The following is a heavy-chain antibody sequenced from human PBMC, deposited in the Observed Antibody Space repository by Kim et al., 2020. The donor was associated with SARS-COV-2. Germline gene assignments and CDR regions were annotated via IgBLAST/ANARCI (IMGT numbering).Heavy chain of an antibody. D-gene: IGHD3-10*01. Sequence: SETLSLTCTVADGFISSGGYYWSWIRQHPGKGLEWIGNIYHSGYPHYNPYLKSRVTISIDTSKNQFSLNVSSVTAADTAIYYCARQVTSYYFDYWGQGTLVTVSS. CDR3: ARQVTSYYFDY. CDR1: DGFISSGGYY. V-gene: IGHV4-31*03. CDR2: IYHSGYP. J-gene: IGHJ4*02.